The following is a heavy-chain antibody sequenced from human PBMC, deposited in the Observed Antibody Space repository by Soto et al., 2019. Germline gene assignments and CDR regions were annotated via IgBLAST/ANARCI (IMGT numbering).Heavy chain of an antibody. J-gene: IGHJ6*02. D-gene: IGHD2-21*02. CDR2: IPQDGVDG. Sequence: GGSLRLSCEVSGFIFSMYSMSWVRQTPGKGLEWVAKIPQDGVDGHYADAVKGRFTISRDNGKNSLYLQMTNLRAEDTAVYYCARDHLILPAHDFFYGSDVWGRGATVTVSS. CDR1: GFIFSMYS. CDR3: ARDHLILPAHDFFYGSDV. V-gene: IGHV3-7*03.